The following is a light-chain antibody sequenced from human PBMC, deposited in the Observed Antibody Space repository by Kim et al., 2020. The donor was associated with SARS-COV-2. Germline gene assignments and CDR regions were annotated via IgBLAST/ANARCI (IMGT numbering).Light chain of an antibody. CDR2: QVS. J-gene: IGLJ2*01. CDR1: KLGDKY. V-gene: IGLV3-1*01. CDR3: QAWDSSTVV. Sequence: SYELTQPPSVSVSPGQTAIITCSGDKLGDKYACWYQQRPGQSPVLVIYQVSKRPSGIPERFSGSNSGNTATLTISGTQAMDEADYYCQAWDSSTVVFGGGTQLTVL.